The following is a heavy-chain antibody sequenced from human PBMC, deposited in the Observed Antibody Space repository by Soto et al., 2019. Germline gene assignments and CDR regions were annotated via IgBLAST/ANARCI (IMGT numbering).Heavy chain of an antibody. CDR1: DNTFTHYG. Sequence: ASVKVSCKTSDNTFTHYGINWVRQAPGQGLEWMGWISGYNGNTKYSQKFQDIVTMTADTSTRTSFMEVSSLTSDDTGVYFCAATGGNYFGLAVWGQGTTVTVS. D-gene: IGHD2-8*02. V-gene: IGHV1-18*01. CDR3: AATGGNYFGLAV. J-gene: IGHJ6*02. CDR2: ISGYNGNT.